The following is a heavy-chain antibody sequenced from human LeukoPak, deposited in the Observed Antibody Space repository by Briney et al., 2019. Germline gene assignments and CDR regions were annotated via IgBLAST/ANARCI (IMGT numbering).Heavy chain of an antibody. CDR2: INWNGGST. V-gene: IGHV3-20*04. Sequence: PGGSLRLSCAASGFTFDDYGMSWVRQLPGKGLEWVSGINWNGGSTGYADSVKGRFTISRDNAKNSLYLQMNSLRAEATALYYCARGLEGSGSYYNGYFDYWGQGTLVTVSS. CDR3: ARGLEGSGSYYNGYFDY. J-gene: IGHJ4*02. D-gene: IGHD3-10*01. CDR1: GFTFDDYG.